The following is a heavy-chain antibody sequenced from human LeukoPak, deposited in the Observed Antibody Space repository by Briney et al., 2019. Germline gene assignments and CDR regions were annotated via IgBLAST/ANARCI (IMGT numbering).Heavy chain of an antibody. CDR2: ISAYNGNT. J-gene: IGHJ6*02. V-gene: IGHV1-18*01. CDR3: ARGSTVTSYYYGMDV. Sequence: ASVKVSCKASGYTFTSYGISWVRQAPGQGLEWMGWISAYNGNTNYAQKLQGRVTMTTDTSTSTAYMELRSLRSDDTAVYYCARGSTVTSYYYGMDVWGQGTTVTVSS. D-gene: IGHD4-17*01. CDR1: GYTFTSYG.